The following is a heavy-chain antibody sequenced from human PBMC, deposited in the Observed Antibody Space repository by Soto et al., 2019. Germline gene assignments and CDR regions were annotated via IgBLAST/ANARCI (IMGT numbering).Heavy chain of an antibody. CDR3: AKGSSSSRPYYFDH. CDR2: ITDTGGDT. J-gene: IGHJ4*02. D-gene: IGHD2-2*01. Sequence: EVQLLASGGGLVQPGGSLRLSCAASGFTFSRYAMGWVRQAPGKGLEWVSAITDTGGDTYHADSVKGRFTISRDNSKSTLYMQMNNVRDEDTAVYFCAKGSSSSRPYYFDHWGQGTQALVSS. CDR1: GFTFSRYA. V-gene: IGHV3-23*01.